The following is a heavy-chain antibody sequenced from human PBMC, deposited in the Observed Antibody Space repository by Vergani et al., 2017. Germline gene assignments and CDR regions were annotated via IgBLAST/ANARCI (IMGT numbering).Heavy chain of an antibody. J-gene: IGHJ6*02. CDR3: ARDRYYLGSGSYPYFYYYGLDV. D-gene: IGHD3-10*01. V-gene: IGHV3-30*03. Sequence: QVQLVESGGGVVQPGRSLRLSCAASGFTFNTYGMHWVRQAPGKGLEWVAFISYDGSNRYFADSVKGRFTISRDNSKNTLYLQMNSLRAEDTAVYYCARDRYYLGSGSYPYFYYYGLDVWGQGTAVTVSS. CDR1: GFTFNTYG. CDR2: ISYDGSNR.